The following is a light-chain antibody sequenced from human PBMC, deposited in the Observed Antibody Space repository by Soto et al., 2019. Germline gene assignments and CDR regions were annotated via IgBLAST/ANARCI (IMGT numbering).Light chain of an antibody. CDR3: MQGTHWPPYT. CDR2: KVS. CDR1: QSLVSSDGNTY. V-gene: IGKV2-30*01. J-gene: IGKJ2*01. Sequence: DVVMTQSPLSLPVTLGQPASISCRSSQSLVSSDGNTYLHWFQQRPGQSPRRLIYKVSNRDSGVPDRFSGGGSGTDFTLTISRVEAEDVGVYYCMQGTHWPPYTFGQGTKLEIK.